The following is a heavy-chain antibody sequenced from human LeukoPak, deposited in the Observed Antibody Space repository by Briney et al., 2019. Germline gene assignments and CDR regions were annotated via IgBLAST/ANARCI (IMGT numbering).Heavy chain of an antibody. CDR1: GGSISSSSYY. CDR3: AEIDGYNYLLDS. Sequence: KTSETLSLTCTVSGGSISSSSYYWGWIRRPPGKGLEWIGSIYYSGSTYYNPSLKSRVTISVDTSKNQFSLKLSSVTAADTAVYYCAEIDGYNYLLDSWGQGTLVTVSS. CDR2: IYYSGST. V-gene: IGHV4-39*01. D-gene: IGHD5-24*01. J-gene: IGHJ4*02.